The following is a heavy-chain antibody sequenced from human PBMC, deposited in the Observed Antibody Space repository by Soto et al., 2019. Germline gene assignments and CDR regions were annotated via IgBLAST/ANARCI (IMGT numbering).Heavy chain of an antibody. CDR1: GGTFSSYA. J-gene: IGHJ4*02. V-gene: IGHV1-69*13. CDR2: IIPIFGTA. D-gene: IGHD3-10*01. Sequence: SVKVSCKASGGTFSSYAISWVRQAPGQGLEWMGGIIPIFGTANYAQKFQGRVTITADESTSTAYMELSSLRSEDTAVYYCASTLCFGEPSVDYWGQGTLVTVSS. CDR3: ASTLCFGEPSVDY.